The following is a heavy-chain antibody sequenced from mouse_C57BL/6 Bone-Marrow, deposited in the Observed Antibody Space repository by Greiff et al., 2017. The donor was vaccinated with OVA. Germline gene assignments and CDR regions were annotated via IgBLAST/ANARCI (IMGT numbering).Heavy chain of an antibody. CDR1: GYSITSGYY. V-gene: IGHV3-6*01. CDR3: ARGPPTVVAPYYAMDY. Sequence: EVKLMESGPGLVKPSQSLSLTCSVTGYSITSGYYWNWIRQFPGNKLEWMGYISYDGSNNYNPSLKNRISITRDTSKNQFFLKLNSVTTEDTATYYCARGPPTVVAPYYAMDYWGQGTSVTVSS. D-gene: IGHD1-1*01. J-gene: IGHJ4*01. CDR2: ISYDGSN.